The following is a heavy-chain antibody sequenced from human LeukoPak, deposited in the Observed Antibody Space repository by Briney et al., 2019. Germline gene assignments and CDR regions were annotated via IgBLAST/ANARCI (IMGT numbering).Heavy chain of an antibody. Sequence: SETLSLTCAVYGGSFSGYYWSWIRQPPGKGLEWIGEINHSGSTNYNPSLKSRVTISVDTSKNQFSLKLSSVTAADTAVYYCAITGYSSSWYHDYWGQGTLVTVSS. CDR2: INHSGST. D-gene: IGHD6-13*01. J-gene: IGHJ4*02. CDR1: GGSFSGYY. CDR3: AITGYSSSWYHDY. V-gene: IGHV4-34*01.